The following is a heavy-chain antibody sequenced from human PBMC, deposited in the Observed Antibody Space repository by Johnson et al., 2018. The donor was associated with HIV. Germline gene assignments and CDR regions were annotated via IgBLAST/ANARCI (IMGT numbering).Heavy chain of an antibody. V-gene: IGHV3-20*04. CDR3: ARESIIWGDTRLLEGAFDI. Sequence: VQLVESGGGVVQPGGSLRLSCAASGFTFDDYGMSWVRQAPGKGLEWVSGINWNGTNTGYADSVKGRFTISRDNAKNSLYLQMNSLRAEDTAFYYCARESIIWGDTRLLEGAFDIWGQGTMVTVSS. D-gene: IGHD3-16*01. CDR1: GFTFDDYG. CDR2: INWNGTNT. J-gene: IGHJ3*02.